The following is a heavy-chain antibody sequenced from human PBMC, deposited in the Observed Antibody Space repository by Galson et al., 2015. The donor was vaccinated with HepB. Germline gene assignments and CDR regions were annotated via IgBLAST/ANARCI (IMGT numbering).Heavy chain of an antibody. Sequence: SLRLSCAASGFTFSSYAMHWVRQAPGEGLEYVSAISSNGGSTYYADSVKGRFTISRDNSKNTLYLQMSSLRAEDTAVYYCVKDVMVAGTGYYFDYWGQGTLVTVSS. D-gene: IGHD6-19*01. CDR1: GFTFSSYA. CDR2: ISSNGGST. J-gene: IGHJ4*02. V-gene: IGHV3-64D*06. CDR3: VKDVMVAGTGYYFDY.